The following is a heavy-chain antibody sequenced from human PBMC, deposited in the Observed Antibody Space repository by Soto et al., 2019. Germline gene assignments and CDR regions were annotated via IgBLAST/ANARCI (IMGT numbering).Heavy chain of an antibody. D-gene: IGHD3-9*01. CDR2: IIPILGIA. CDR3: ARDRRYDILTGYSNWFDP. Sequence: VSCKASGGTFSSYTISWVRQAPGQGLEWMGRIIPILGIANYAQKFQGRVTITADKSTSTAYMELSSLRSEDTAVYYCARDRRYDILTGYSNWFDPWAQGTLVTVSS. J-gene: IGHJ5*02. CDR1: GGTFSSYT. V-gene: IGHV1-69*04.